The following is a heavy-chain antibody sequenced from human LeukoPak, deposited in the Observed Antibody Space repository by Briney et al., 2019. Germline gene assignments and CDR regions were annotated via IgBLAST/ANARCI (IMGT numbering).Heavy chain of an antibody. CDR3: ARGSSSEGWFDP. CDR2: IIPFLGVA. D-gene: IGHD6-6*01. J-gene: IGHJ5*02. Sequence: SVKVSCKASGGTFSSYAITWVRQAPGQGLQWMGRIIPFLGVANYAQKFQGRVTFTADKSMSTAYMEFSSLRSEDTAVYYCARGSSSEGWFDPWGQGTLVTVSS. CDR1: GGTFSSYA. V-gene: IGHV1-69*04.